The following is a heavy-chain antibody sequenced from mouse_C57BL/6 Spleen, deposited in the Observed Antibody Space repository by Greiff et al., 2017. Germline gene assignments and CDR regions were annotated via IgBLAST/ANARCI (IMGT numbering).Heavy chain of an antibody. CDR1: GYTFTSYW. V-gene: IGHV1-52*01. D-gene: IGHD1-1*01. Sequence: QVQLKQPGAELVRPGSSVKLSCKASGYTFTSYWMHWVKQRPIQGLEWIGNIDPSDSETHYNQKFKDKATLTVDKSSSTAYMQLSSLTSEDSAVYYCARREKLRREYYFDYWGQGTTLTVSS. CDR3: ARREKLRREYYFDY. J-gene: IGHJ2*01. CDR2: IDPSDSET.